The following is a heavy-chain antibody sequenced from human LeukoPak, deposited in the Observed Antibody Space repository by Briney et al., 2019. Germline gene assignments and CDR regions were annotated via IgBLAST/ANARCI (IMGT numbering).Heavy chain of an antibody. J-gene: IGHJ4*02. CDR2: ITWNSGSR. D-gene: IGHD5-24*01. Sequence: GRSLRLSCAASGFTFDDYAMHWVRQVPGKGLEWVSGITWNSGSRGYADSVKGRFTISRDNAKNSLYLQVNSLSPEDTALYYCAKEAGRDDFWDYFDCWGQGTLVTVSS. V-gene: IGHV3-9*01. CDR3: AKEAGRDDFWDYFDC. CDR1: GFTFDDYA.